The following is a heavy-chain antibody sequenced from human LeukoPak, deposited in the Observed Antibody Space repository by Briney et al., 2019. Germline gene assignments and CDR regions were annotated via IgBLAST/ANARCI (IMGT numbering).Heavy chain of an antibody. V-gene: IGHV4-39*07. CDR3: ATLGAVAGTVDY. J-gene: IGHJ4*02. D-gene: IGHD6-19*01. CDR1: GGSISSSSYY. Sequence: PSETLSLTCTVSGGSISSSSYYWGWIRQPPGKGLEWIGSIYYSGSTNYNPSLKSRVTISVDTSKNQFSLKLSSVTAADTAVYYCATLGAVAGTVDYWGQGTLVTVSS. CDR2: IYYSGST.